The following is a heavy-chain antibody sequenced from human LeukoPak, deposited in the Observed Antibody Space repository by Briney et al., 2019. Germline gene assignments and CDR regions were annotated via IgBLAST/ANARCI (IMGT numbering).Heavy chain of an antibody. CDR2: INHSGST. D-gene: IGHD6-19*01. CDR3: ARGRSSGWSL. V-gene: IGHV4-34*01. J-gene: IGHJ4*02. Sequence: SETLSLTCAVYGGSFSGYYWSWIRQPPGKGLEWIGEINHSGSTNYNPSLKSRVTISVDTSKNQFSLKLSSVTAADTAVYYCARGRSSGWSLWGQGTLVTVSS. CDR1: GGSFSGYY.